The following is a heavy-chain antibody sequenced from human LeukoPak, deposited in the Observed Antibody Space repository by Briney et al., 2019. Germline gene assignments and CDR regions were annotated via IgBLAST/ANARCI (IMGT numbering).Heavy chain of an antibody. CDR3: ASQVGATYGDFDY. D-gene: IGHD1-26*01. Sequence: GASVKVSCKASGGTFSSYAISWVRQAPGQRLESMGGLITIFGTADYAQNFQGRVTITADKSTSTAYMEMSSLRSEDTAVYYCASQVGATYGDFDYWGQGTLVTVSS. V-gene: IGHV1-69*06. CDR1: GGTFSSYA. CDR2: LITIFGTA. J-gene: IGHJ4*02.